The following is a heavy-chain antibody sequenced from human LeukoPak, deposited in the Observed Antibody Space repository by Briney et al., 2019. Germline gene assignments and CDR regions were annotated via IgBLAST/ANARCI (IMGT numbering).Heavy chain of an antibody. D-gene: IGHD3-3*01. CDR2: INPNSGGT. Sequence: ASVKVSCKASGYTFTGYYMHWVRQAPGQXLXWMGWINPNSGGTNYAQKFQGRVTMTRDTSISTAYMELSRLRSDDTAVYYCARHYYDRYYYYGMDVWGQGTTVTVSS. J-gene: IGHJ6*02. CDR3: ARHYYDRYYYYGMDV. V-gene: IGHV1-2*02. CDR1: GYTFTGYY.